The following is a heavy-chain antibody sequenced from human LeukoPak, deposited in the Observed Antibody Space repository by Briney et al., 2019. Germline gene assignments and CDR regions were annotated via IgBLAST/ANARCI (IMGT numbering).Heavy chain of an antibody. CDR3: ASLGGYYNY. CDR2: INYRGST. V-gene: IGHV4-30-4*01. D-gene: IGHD3-22*01. CDR1: GGSINSGDFH. Sequence: SETLSLTCSVSGGSINSGDFHWSWVRQSPGKGLEWIGYINYRGSTDYNSSLKSRLIISVDTSKNHFSLKLNSVTAADTAVYYCASLGGYYNYWGQGGLVIVSS. J-gene: IGHJ4*02.